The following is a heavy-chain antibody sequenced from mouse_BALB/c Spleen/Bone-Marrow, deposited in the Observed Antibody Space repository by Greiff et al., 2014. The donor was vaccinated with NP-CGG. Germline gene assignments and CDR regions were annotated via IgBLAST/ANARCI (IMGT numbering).Heavy chain of an antibody. CDR2: INPSNGGT. CDR3: TKTHYYGSRYYYAMDY. CDR1: GYTFTSYY. V-gene: IGHV1S81*02. D-gene: IGHD1-1*01. Sequence: QVQLQQSWAELVKPGASVKLSCKASGYTFTSYYMYWVKQRPGQGLEWIGWINPSNGGTNFNEKFKSKATLTVDKSSSTAYMQLSSLTSEDSAVYYYTKTHYYGSRYYYAMDYWGQGTSVTVSS. J-gene: IGHJ4*01.